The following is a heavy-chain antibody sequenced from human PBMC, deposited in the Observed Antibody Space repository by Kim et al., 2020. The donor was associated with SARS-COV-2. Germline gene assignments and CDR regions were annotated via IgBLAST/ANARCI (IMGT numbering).Heavy chain of an antibody. CDR3: TRVPETTFSFVDAFD. CDR2: NRSKVNGFAS. J-gene: IGHJ3*02. CDR1: GFTFSDSA. D-gene: IGHD1-1*01. V-gene: IGHV3-73*01. Sequence: GGSLRLSCGASGFTFSDSAMHWVRRASGKGLEWLGRNRSKVNGFASAYSASGRGRVTISRDDSKQTAYPQMNSLNTQDTADSFRTRVPETTFSFVDAFD.